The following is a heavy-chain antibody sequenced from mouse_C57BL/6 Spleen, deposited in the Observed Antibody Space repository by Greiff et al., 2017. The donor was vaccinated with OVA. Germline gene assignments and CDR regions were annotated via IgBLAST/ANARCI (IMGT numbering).Heavy chain of an antibody. J-gene: IGHJ3*01. CDR3: ASPYYYGSSFSWFAY. CDR1: GFTFSSYT. V-gene: IGHV5-9*01. Sequence: EVQLVESGGGLVKPGGSLKLSCAASGFTFSSYTMSWVRQTPEKRLEWVATISGGGGNTYYPDSVKGRFTISRDDAKNTLYLQMSSLRSEDTAWYYCASPYYYGSSFSWFAYWGQGTLVTVSA. CDR2: ISGGGGNT. D-gene: IGHD1-1*01.